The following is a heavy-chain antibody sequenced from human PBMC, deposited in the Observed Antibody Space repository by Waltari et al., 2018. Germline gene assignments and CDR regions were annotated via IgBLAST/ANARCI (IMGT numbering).Heavy chain of an antibody. V-gene: IGHV3-7*01. D-gene: IGHD3-16*01. J-gene: IGHJ4*02. CDR1: GFTFSTTW. CDR3: ASGGGRPFDY. CDR2: IKPDGSEK. Sequence: GGSVRLSCAASGFTFSTTWMCWVRQTPGKGLEWVANIKPDGSEKYYVDSVKGRFTISRDNAKNSLYLQMNSLRAEDTAVYFCASGGGRPFDYWGQGTLVIVSS.